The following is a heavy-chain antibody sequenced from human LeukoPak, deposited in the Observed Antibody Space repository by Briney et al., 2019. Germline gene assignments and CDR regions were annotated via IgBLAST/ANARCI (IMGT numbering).Heavy chain of an antibody. V-gene: IGHV3-11*01. D-gene: IGHD3-9*01. CDR3: ARENDILTGYYTDY. CDR1: GFTFSDYY. CDR2: ISSSGSTI. Sequence: GGSLRLSCAASGFTFSDYYMSWIRQAPGKGLEWVSYISSSGSTIYYADSVKGRLTISRDNAKNSLYLQMNSLRAEDTAVYYCARENDILTGYYTDYWGQGTLVTVSS. J-gene: IGHJ4*02.